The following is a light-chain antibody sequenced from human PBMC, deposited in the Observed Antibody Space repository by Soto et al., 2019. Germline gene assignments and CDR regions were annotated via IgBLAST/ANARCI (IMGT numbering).Light chain of an antibody. CDR2: EVS. J-gene: IGLJ2*01. CDR1: SSDVGGYNY. Sequence: QSALTQPASVSGSPGQSITISCTGTSSDVGGYNYVSWYQQYPGEAPKLMIYEVSNRPSGVSNRFSGSKSGNTASLTISGLQAEDAADYYCSSYTTSSTLVFGGGTKLTVL. CDR3: SSYTTSSTLV. V-gene: IGLV2-14*01.